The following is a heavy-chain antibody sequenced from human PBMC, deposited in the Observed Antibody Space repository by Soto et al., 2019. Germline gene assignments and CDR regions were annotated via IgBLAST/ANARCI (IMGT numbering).Heavy chain of an antibody. CDR2: INHSGST. Sequence: PSETLSLTCAVYGGSFSGYYWSWIRQPPGKGLEWIGEINHSGSTSYNPSLKSRVTISVDTSKNQFSLKLSSVTAADTAVYYCARGPYCTNGVCYKYYMDVWGKGTTVTVSS. J-gene: IGHJ6*03. V-gene: IGHV4-34*01. CDR1: GGSFSGYY. D-gene: IGHD2-8*01. CDR3: ARGPYCTNGVCYKYYMDV.